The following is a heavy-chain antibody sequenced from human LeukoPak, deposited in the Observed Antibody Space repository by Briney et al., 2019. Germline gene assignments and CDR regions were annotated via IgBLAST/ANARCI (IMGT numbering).Heavy chain of an antibody. J-gene: IGHJ4*02. CDR2: ISAYNGNT. Sequence: ASVKVSCKASGYTFTGYYMHWVRQAPGQGLEWMGWISAYNGNTNYAQKLQGRVTMTTDTSTSTAYMELRSLRSDDTAVYYCAREWTGDPPYFDYWGQGTLVTVSS. V-gene: IGHV1-18*04. CDR3: AREWTGDPPYFDY. D-gene: IGHD3/OR15-3a*01. CDR1: GYTFTGYY.